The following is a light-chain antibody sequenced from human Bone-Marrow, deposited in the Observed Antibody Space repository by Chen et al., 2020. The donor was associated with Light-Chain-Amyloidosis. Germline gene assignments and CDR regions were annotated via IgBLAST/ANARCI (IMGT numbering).Light chain of an antibody. V-gene: IGLV3-21*02. J-gene: IGLJ3*02. CDR1: NIGSTS. CDR3: QVCDGSSDRPV. CDR2: DDS. Sequence: SYVLTQPSSVSVAPGQTATIACGGNNIGSTSVHWYQQTPGKAPLLVVYDDSYRPSGIPERLSGSNSGNAAARTIIGVEAGDEADYDCQVCDGSSDRPVFGGGTKLTVL.